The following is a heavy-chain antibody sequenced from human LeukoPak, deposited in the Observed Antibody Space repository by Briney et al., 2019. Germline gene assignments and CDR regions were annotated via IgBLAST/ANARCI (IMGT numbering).Heavy chain of an antibody. Sequence: SVKLSCKASGGTFRKYAIYWVRQSPGQGLQWMGRIIPLSVTSDFAQGFQCRVTLTTDESTRTAYMQLNSLRSEDTAVYYCARPKYCADGVCYWSLDYWGQGTLVTVSS. CDR3: ARPKYCADGVCYWSLDY. CDR2: IIPLSVTS. D-gene: IGHD2-8*01. J-gene: IGHJ4*02. V-gene: IGHV1-69*05. CDR1: GGTFRKYA.